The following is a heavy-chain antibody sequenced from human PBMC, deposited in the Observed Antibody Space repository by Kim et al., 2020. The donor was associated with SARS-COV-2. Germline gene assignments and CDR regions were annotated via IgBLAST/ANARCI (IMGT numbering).Heavy chain of an antibody. CDR1: GFSISDHS. CDR3: TRRAGPTGYFQH. CDR2: TTHKANSYTT. Sequence: GGSLRLSCAASGFSISDHSMNWVRQAPGKGLEWVGRTTHKANSYTTEYAASVKGRFTISRDDSSNSLYMQMNSMKTEDTAVYYCTRRAGPTGYFQHWGQGTLFTVSS. D-gene: IGHD4-17*01. J-gene: IGHJ1*01. V-gene: IGHV3-72*01.